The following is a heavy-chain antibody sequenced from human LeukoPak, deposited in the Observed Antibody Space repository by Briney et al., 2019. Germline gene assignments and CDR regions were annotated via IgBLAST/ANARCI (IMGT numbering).Heavy chain of an antibody. J-gene: IGHJ4*02. D-gene: IGHD6-6*01. CDR2: VSCDGNTK. Sequence: GRSLRLSCTASAFTFSSYAMHWVRQAPGKGLEWMAVVSCDGNTKYYADSVRGRFTISRDNSENTLYLQMNSLRAEDTAVYYCAKRGSTWDLDYWGQGTLVTVSS. CDR3: AKRGSTWDLDY. CDR1: AFTFSSYA. V-gene: IGHV3-33*06.